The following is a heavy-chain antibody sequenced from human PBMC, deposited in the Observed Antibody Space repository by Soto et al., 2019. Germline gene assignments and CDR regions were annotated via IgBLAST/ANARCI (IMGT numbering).Heavy chain of an antibody. D-gene: IGHD5-12*01. Sequence: SVKVSCKASGGTFSSYAISWVRQAPGQGLEWMGGIIPIFGTANYAQKFQGRVTITADESTSTAYMELSSLRSEDTAVYYCARDRGYSGYDFYYYGMAVWGQRTTVTVS. V-gene: IGHV1-69*13. CDR2: IIPIFGTA. CDR3: ARDRGYSGYDFYYYGMAV. CDR1: GGTFSSYA. J-gene: IGHJ6*01.